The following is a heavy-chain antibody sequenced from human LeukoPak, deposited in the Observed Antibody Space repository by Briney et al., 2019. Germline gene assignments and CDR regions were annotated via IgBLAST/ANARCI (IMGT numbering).Heavy chain of an antibody. J-gene: IGHJ3*02. D-gene: IGHD6-13*01. CDR1: GGSIRRSSYY. CDR3: ATAKYSSSWSDAFDI. Sequence: SETLSLTCTVSGGSIRRSSYYWGWIRQPPGKGLEWIGSIYYSGSTYYNPSLKSRVTISVDTSKNQFSLKLSSVTAPDTAVYYCATAKYSSSWSDAFDIWGQGTMVTVSS. CDR2: IYYSGST. V-gene: IGHV4-39*01.